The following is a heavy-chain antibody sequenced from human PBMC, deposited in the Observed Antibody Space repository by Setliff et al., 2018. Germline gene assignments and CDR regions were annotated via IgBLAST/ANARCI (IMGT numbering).Heavy chain of an antibody. V-gene: IGHV4-59*08. CDR2: IYDTGST. CDR3: ARHGPKRTDSWFDSFDV. J-gene: IGHJ3*01. Sequence: SETLSLTCTVSDGSISNAYWSWIRQSPGKGLEWIGYIYDTGSTNSDPSLKSRVTMSVDTSKNQVSLKMTSVTAADTAVYYCARHGPKRTDSWFDSFDVWGQGTKVTVSS. CDR1: DGSISNAY. D-gene: IGHD3-10*01.